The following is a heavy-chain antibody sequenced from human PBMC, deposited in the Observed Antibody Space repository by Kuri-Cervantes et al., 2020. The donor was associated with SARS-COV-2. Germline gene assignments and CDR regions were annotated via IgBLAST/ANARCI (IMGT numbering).Heavy chain of an antibody. V-gene: IGHV3-30*04. D-gene: IGHD6-13*01. CDR1: GFTFRSCA. Sequence: GGSLRLSCAASGFTFRSCAMHWVRQAPGKGLEWVAVISFDGNNKFYADSVKGRFTISRDNAKNSLYLQMNSLRAEDTAVYYCARVYVQQLIFHYYYYMDVWGKGTTVTVSS. J-gene: IGHJ6*03. CDR2: ISFDGNNK. CDR3: ARVYVQQLIFHYYYYMDV.